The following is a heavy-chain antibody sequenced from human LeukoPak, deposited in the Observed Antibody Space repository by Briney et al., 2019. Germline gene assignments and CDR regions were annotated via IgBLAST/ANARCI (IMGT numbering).Heavy chain of an antibody. CDR2: ITSKTDGGTT. V-gene: IGHV3-15*01. CDR3: NTERPYDSGFSFDN. CDR1: GFPFSNAW. J-gene: IGHJ4*02. Sequence: SGGSLRLSCAASGFPFSNAWMNWVRQAPGKGLEWVGRITSKTDGGTTDFAAPAKGRFTISREDSRSTVYLQMNSLKTEDTAIYYCNTERPYDSGFSFDNWGQGTLVTVSS. D-gene: IGHD3-10*01.